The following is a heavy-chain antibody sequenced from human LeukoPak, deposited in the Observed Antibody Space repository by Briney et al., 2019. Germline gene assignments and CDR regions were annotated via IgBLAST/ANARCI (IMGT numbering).Heavy chain of an antibody. D-gene: IGHD3-10*01. CDR1: GGSISGYY. J-gene: IGHJ6*02. Sequence: SETLSLTCTVSGGSISGYYWDWIRQPPGKGLEWIGDIYSSGSTKYNSSLKSRVTISADTSNNQVSLKLSSVTAADTAVYYCARDRDYYFGSQAEDYGMDVWGQGTTVTVSS. V-gene: IGHV4-59*01. CDR3: ARDRDYYFGSQAEDYGMDV. CDR2: IYSSGST.